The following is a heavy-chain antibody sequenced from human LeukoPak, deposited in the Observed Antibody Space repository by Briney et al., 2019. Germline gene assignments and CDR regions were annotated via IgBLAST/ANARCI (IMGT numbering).Heavy chain of an antibody. D-gene: IGHD4-17*01. V-gene: IGHV4-39*07. CDR1: GGSISSSSYY. CDR2: IYYSGST. CDR3: ARSLYGDYDYYYYVMDV. J-gene: IGHJ6*02. Sequence: SETLSLPCTVSGGSISSSSYYWGWIRQPPGKGLEWIGSIYYSGSTYYNPSLKSRVTISVDTSKNQFSLKLSSVTAADTAVYYCARSLYGDYDYYYYVMDVWGQGTTVTVSS.